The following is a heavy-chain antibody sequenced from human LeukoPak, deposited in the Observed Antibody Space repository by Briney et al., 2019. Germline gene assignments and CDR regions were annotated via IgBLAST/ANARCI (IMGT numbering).Heavy chain of an antibody. Sequence: GGSPRLSCAASGFTFSSYSMNWVRQAPGKGLEWVPSISSSSSYIYYADSVKGRFTISRDNAKNSLYLQMNSLRAEDTAVYYCARGARYSYGDFDYGGQGTLVTVSS. CDR1: GFTFSSYS. CDR3: ARGARYSYGDFDY. CDR2: ISSSSSYI. V-gene: IGHV3-21*01. J-gene: IGHJ4*02. D-gene: IGHD5-18*01.